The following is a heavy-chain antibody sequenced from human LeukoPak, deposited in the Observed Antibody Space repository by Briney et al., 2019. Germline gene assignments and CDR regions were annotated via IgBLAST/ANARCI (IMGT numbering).Heavy chain of an antibody. J-gene: IGHJ4*02. CDR3: ARGHSAYALDY. Sequence: SETLSLTCTVSGGSISNYYWSWIREPPGKGLVWIGYIYSSGHTNYNPSLKSRDTISVDTSKNQFSLNLISVTAADTALYYCARGHSAYALDYWGQGTLVTVSS. D-gene: IGHD5-12*01. CDR1: GGSISNYY. V-gene: IGHV4-59*01. CDR2: IYSSGHT.